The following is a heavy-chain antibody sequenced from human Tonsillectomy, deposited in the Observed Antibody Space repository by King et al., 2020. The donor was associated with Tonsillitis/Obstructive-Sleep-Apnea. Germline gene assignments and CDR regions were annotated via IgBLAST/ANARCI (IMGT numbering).Heavy chain of an antibody. D-gene: IGHD1-26*01. CDR1: GFTFDDYA. V-gene: IGHV3-9*01. J-gene: IGHJ6*03. CDR3: AKDGVGYYYYYMDV. Sequence: VQLVESGGGLVQPGRSLRLSCAASGFTFDDYAMHWVRQAPGKGLGWVSGISWNSGSIGYADSVKGRFTISRDNAKNSLYLQMNSLRAEDTALYYCAKDGVGYYYYYMDVWGKGTTVTVSS. CDR2: ISWNSGSI.